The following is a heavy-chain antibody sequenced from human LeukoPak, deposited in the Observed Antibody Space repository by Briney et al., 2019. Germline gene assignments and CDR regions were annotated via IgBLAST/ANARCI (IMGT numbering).Heavy chain of an antibody. D-gene: IGHD1-26*01. Sequence: SVKVSCKASGGTFSSYAISWVRQARGQGLEWMGRIIPILGIANYAQKFQGRVTITADKSTSTAYMELSSLRSEDTAVYYCAAYSGSYLGAFDIWGQGTMVTVSS. CDR2: IIPILGIA. CDR1: GGTFSSYA. V-gene: IGHV1-69*04. J-gene: IGHJ3*02. CDR3: AAYSGSYLGAFDI.